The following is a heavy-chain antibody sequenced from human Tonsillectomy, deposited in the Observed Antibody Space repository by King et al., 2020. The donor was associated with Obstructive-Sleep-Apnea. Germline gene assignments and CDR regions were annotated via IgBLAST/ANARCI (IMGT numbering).Heavy chain of an antibody. V-gene: IGHV3-30-3*01. CDR3: ARTAVDPYSSSGYYYYYGMDV. CDR2: ISYDGSHK. CDR1: GFTFSTYA. J-gene: IGHJ6*02. D-gene: IGHD6-13*01. Sequence: VQLVESGGGVVQPGRSLRLSCAASGFTFSTYAMHWVRQVPGKGLEWVAVISYDGSHKYYADSLKGRFTISRDNSKNTLYLQMNSLRPEDTAVYYCARTAVDPYSSSGYYYYYGMDVWGQGTTVTVS.